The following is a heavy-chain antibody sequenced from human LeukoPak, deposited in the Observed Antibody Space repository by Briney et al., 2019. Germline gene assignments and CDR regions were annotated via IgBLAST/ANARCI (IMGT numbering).Heavy chain of an antibody. CDR2: ISSSGSTI. CDR3: ARAYYYFDY. D-gene: IGHD2-21*01. Sequence: GGSLRLSCAASGFTFSSYEMNWVRQAPGKGLEWVSYISSSGSTIYYADSVKGRFTISRDNAKNSLYLQMNSLRAEDTAVYYCARAYYYFDYWGQGTLVTVSS. V-gene: IGHV3-48*03. CDR1: GFTFSSYE. J-gene: IGHJ4*02.